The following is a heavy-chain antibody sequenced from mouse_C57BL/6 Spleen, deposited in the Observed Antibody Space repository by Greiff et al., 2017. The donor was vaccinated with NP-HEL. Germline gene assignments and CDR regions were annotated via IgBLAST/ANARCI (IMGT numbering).Heavy chain of an antibody. CDR1: GYTFTSYW. J-gene: IGHJ3*01. CDR2: IDPSDSYT. CDR3: ARSGVYRFAY. Sequence: VQLQQPGAELVMPGASVKLSCKASGYTFTSYWMHWVKQRPGQGLEWIGEIDPSDSYTNYNQKFKGKSTLTVDKSSSTAYMQLSSLTSEDSAVYYCARSGVYRFAYWGQGTLVTVSA. D-gene: IGHD2-1*01. V-gene: IGHV1-69*01.